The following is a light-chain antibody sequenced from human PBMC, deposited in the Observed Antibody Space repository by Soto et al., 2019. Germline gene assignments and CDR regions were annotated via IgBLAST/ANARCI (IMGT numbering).Light chain of an antibody. Sequence: QSVLTQPISVSGSLGQSITISCTGNSNDIGTYDYVCWYQQHPGKAPRLLIHGVHNRSPGISGRFSDSKSGLTASLTISGLQAEDEADYYCTAFSANRVYLFGPGTKVTVL. CDR3: TAFSANRVYL. CDR2: GVH. J-gene: IGLJ1*01. V-gene: IGLV2-14*01. CDR1: SNDIGTYDY.